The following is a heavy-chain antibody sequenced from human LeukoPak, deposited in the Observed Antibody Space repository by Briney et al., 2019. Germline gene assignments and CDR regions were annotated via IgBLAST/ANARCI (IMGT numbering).Heavy chain of an antibody. Sequence: GGSLRLSCAASGFTFSSYGMSWVRQAPGKGLEWVSAISSNGGSTYYANSVKGRFTISRDNSKNTLYLQMGSLRAEDMAVYYCARAGDFDYWGQGTLVTVSS. CDR2: ISSNGGST. V-gene: IGHV3-64*01. CDR3: ARAGDFDY. J-gene: IGHJ4*02. CDR1: GFTFSSYG.